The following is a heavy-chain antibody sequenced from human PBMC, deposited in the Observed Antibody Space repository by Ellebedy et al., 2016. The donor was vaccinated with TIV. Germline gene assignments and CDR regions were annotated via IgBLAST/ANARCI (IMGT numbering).Heavy chain of an antibody. CDR1: GGSVSNDNYY. CDR2: IYYMGNT. V-gene: IGHV4-61*01. J-gene: IGHJ3*01. CDR3: ARGPFYYDSAGSHYYAFDV. D-gene: IGHD3-22*01. Sequence: SETLSLTCTLSGGSVSNDNYYWSSIRQPPGEGLEWIGYIYYMGNTNYNPSLKSRVTISVDTSKNQFSLKLSSVTAADTAVYYCARGPFYYDSAGSHYYAFDVWGQGTMVTVSP.